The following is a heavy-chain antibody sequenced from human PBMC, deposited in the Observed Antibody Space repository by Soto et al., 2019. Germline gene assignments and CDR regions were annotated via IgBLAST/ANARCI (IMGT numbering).Heavy chain of an antibody. D-gene: IGHD6-13*01. J-gene: IGHJ5*02. CDR3: TRDASRDSSARGSFDP. CDR2: ISSNSAYI. CDR1: GFTFRSFT. V-gene: IGHV3-21*01. Sequence: GGSLRLSCAASGFTFRSFTMNWVRQAPGKGLEWVSTISSNSAYIYYTDALRGRFAISRDNAKNSLHLQMNSLRAEDTAVYYCTRDASRDSSARGSFDPWGPGTLVTVSS.